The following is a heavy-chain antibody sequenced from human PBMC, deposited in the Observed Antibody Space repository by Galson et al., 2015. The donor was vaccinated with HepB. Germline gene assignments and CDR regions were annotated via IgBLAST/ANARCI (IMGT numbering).Heavy chain of an antibody. CDR1: GYTFSSYG. J-gene: IGHJ4*02. CDR2: INPYNGNT. Sequence: SVKVSCKASGYTFSSYGISWVRQAPGQGPEWVGWINPYNGNTNYAQKLQGRVTMTTDTSTSTAYMELRSLRSDDTAVYYCAREVGSSNWNVLDYWGQGTLVTVSS. D-gene: IGHD1-1*01. V-gene: IGHV1-18*04. CDR3: AREVGSSNWNVLDY.